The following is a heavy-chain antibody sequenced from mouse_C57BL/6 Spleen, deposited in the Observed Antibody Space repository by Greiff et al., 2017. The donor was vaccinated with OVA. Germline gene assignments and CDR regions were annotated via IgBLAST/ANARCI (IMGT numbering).Heavy chain of an antibody. CDR1: GYAFTNYL. J-gene: IGHJ3*01. CDR2: INPGSGGT. Sequence: VQLQQSGAELVRPGTSVKVSCKASGYAFTNYLIEWVKQRPGQGLEWIGVINPGSGGTNYNEKFKGKATLTADKSSSTAYMQLSSLTSEDSAVYFCARDSPGFAYWGPGTLVTVAA. V-gene: IGHV1-54*01. CDR3: ARDSPGFAY.